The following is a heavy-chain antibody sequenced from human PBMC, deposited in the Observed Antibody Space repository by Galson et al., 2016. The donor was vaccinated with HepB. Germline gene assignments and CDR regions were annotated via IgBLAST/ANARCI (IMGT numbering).Heavy chain of an antibody. D-gene: IGHD3-22*01. CDR2: INPSAGST. Sequence: SCKASGYTFNNYYIHWVRQAPGQGLEWMGVINPSAGSTSYAQTFQDRVTLTRDTFTSTVYMELGSLRSEGTAVYYCARSSGSLGVFDIWGQGTMVTVSS. CDR1: GYTFNNYY. J-gene: IGHJ3*02. CDR3: ARSSGSLGVFDI. V-gene: IGHV1-46*02.